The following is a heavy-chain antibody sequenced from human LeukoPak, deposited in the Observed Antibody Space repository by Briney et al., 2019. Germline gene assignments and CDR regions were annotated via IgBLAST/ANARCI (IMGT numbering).Heavy chain of an antibody. CDR1: GFTFSNCA. CDR2: INLSGSST. D-gene: IGHD3-22*01. Sequence: GGSLRLSCAASGFTFSNCAMSWVRQAPGKGLEWVSGINLSGSSTYYADSVKGRFTISRDNSKNTLYLQMNSLRAEDTAVYYCAKLFSRYDSSGCDDYWGQGTLVTVSS. V-gene: IGHV3-23*01. J-gene: IGHJ4*02. CDR3: AKLFSRYDSSGCDDY.